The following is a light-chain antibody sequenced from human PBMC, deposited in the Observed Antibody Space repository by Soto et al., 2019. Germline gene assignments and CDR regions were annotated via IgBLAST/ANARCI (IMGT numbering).Light chain of an antibody. CDR1: QTISSC. J-gene: IGKJ5*01. CDR2: KAS. Sequence: IQMTQSPSSLSASVGDRVTITCRASQTISSCLAWYQQKPWKAPKLLIYKASTLKSGVPSRFSGSGSGTEFTLTISSLQPDDFATYYCQHYNSYSEAFGQGTRLEIK. CDR3: QHYNSYSEA. V-gene: IGKV1-5*03.